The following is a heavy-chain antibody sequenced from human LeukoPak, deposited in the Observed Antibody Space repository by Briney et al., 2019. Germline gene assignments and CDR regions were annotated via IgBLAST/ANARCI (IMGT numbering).Heavy chain of an antibody. J-gene: IGHJ3*02. V-gene: IGHV4-39*07. D-gene: IGHD3-10*01. Sequence: SETLSLTCTVSGGSVSSTSFYWGWIRQPPGKGLEWIGNILYSGVTSYNPSLKSRVAISIDTSQNQFSLKLSSVTAADTAVHYCARIPGRSMVRGAMRAFDIWGQGTMVTVSP. CDR2: ILYSGVT. CDR3: ARIPGRSMVRGAMRAFDI. CDR1: GGSVSSTSFY.